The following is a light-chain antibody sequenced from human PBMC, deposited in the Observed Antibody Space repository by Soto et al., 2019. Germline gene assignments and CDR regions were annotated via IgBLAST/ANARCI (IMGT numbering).Light chain of an antibody. CDR2: GAS. J-gene: IGKJ1*01. V-gene: IGKV3-15*01. Sequence: EIVMTQSPATLSVSPEERATLSCRASQSVSSNLAWYQQKPGQAPRLLIYGASTRATGIPARFSGSGSGTDFTLTISSLQSEDFAVYYCQQYNDWPQTFGQGTKVDI. CDR3: QQYNDWPQT. CDR1: QSVSSN.